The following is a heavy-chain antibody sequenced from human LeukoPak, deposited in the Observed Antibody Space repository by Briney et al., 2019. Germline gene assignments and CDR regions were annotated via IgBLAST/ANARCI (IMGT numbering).Heavy chain of an antibody. CDR3: VRHRVTPAENHWYFDL. J-gene: IGHJ2*01. V-gene: IGHV5-51*01. Sequence: GESLKISCKGFGYTFTNYWIAWVRQMPGKGLEWMGIIYPGDSDTKYTRYSPSFQGQVTIAVDKSINTAYLQWSSLKASDTAMYYCVRHRVTPAENHWYFDLWGRGTLVTVSS. D-gene: IGHD2-21*02. CDR2: IYPGDSDTKYT. CDR1: GYTFTNYW.